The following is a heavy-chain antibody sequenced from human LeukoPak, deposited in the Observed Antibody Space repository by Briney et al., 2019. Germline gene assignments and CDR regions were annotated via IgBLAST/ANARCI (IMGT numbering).Heavy chain of an antibody. CDR2: IYYSGST. CDR1: GGSISSSSYY. J-gene: IGHJ5*02. Sequence: SETLSLTCTVSGGSISSSSYYWSWIRQPPGKGLEWIGYIYYSGSTNYNPSLKSRVTISVDTSKNQFSLKLSSVTAADTAVYYCARGLGPKRVTWFDPWGQGTLVTVSS. CDR3: ARGLGPKRVTWFDP. D-gene: IGHD3-16*01. V-gene: IGHV4-61*01.